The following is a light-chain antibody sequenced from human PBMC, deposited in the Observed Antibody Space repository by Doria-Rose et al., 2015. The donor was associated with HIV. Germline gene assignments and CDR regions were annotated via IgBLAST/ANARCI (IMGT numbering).Light chain of an antibody. CDR1: QSFSSTY. CDR3: HQYGTSWT. CDR2: VGS. J-gene: IGKJ1*01. V-gene: IGKV3-20*01. Sequence: TQSPGTLSLSPGERATLSCRASQSFSSTYLAWYEQKPGQAPSLLIYVGSTRATGIPDRFSASGPGTDFTLTINRLEPEDFALYYCHQYGTSWTFGKGTKVEI.